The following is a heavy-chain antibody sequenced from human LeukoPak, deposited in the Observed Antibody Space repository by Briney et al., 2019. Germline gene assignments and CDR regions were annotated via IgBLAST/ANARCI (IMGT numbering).Heavy chain of an antibody. J-gene: IGHJ4*02. CDR2: IYYSGST. D-gene: IGHD2-2*01. CDR3: ARLTRAYQLPDNPDY. V-gene: IGHV4-39*01. CDR1: GGFISSSDYY. Sequence: PSETLSLTCTVSGGFISSSDYYWGWIRQPPGKGLEWIGTIYYSGSTYYSPSLKSRVTISVDTSKSQFSLKLSSVTAADTALYYCARLTRAYQLPDNPDYWGQGPLVTVSS.